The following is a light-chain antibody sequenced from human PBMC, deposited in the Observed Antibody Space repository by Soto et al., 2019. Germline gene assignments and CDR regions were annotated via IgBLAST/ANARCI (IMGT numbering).Light chain of an antibody. CDR1: RSNIGNNA. Sequence: HSVLTQPPSASGTPGQRVTLAFSGSRSNIGNNAVSWYQQFPGTAPKLLIYNNTQRPSGVPDRCSGSKSGTSASLAISGLQSEDEADYYCATWDDSLNARGVFGGGTKLTVL. CDR3: ATWDDSLNARGV. V-gene: IGLV1-44*01. J-gene: IGLJ3*02. CDR2: NNT.